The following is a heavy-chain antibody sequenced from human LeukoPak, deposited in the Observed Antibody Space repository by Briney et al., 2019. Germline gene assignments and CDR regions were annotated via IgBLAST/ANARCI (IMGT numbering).Heavy chain of an antibody. CDR2: IGISSGNT. D-gene: IGHD1-1*01. J-gene: IGHJ4*02. CDR1: GFTFSDYS. CDR3: ASDHNYAFDN. Sequence: GGSLRLSCAASGFTFSDYSMNWVRQAPGKGLEWISYIGISSGNTKYADSVKGRFTISGDTAKSSLCLQMNSLRLEDTAVHYCASDHNYAFDNWGQGTLVTVFS. V-gene: IGHV3-48*04.